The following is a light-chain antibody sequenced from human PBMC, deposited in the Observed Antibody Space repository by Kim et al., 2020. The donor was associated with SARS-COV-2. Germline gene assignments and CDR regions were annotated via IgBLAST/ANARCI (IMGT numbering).Light chain of an antibody. CDR3: QAWDSSTGV. CDR2: QDN. CDR1: KLGDKY. V-gene: IGLV3-1*01. J-gene: IGLJ2*01. Sequence: SYELTQPPSVSVSPGQTASITCSGDKLGDKYACWYQQKPGQSPVLVIYQDNKRPSGIPGRFSGSNSGNTATLTISGTQAMDEADYYCQAWDSSTGVFGGGTQLTVL.